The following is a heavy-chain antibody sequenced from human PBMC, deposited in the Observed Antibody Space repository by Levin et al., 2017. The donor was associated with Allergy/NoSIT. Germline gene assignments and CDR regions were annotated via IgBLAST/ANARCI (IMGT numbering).Heavy chain of an antibody. CDR2: IDWDDDK. CDR3: ARIRGSCTSTSCTLSSSGMDG. J-gene: IGHJ6*02. V-gene: IGHV2-70*11. Sequence: ESGPTLVKPTQTLTLTCTFSGFSLSTSGMCVSWIRQPPGKALEWLARIDWDDDKYYSTSLKTRLTISKDTSKNQVVLTMTNMDPVDTATYFCARIRGSCTSTSCTLSSSGMDGWGQGTTVTVSS. CDR1: GFSLSTSGMC. D-gene: IGHD2-2*01.